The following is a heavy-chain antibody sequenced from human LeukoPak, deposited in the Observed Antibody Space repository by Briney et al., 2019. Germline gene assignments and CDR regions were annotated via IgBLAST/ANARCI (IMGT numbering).Heavy chain of an antibody. V-gene: IGHV1-18*01. CDR2: FSAYNGNT. Sequence: ASVKVSCKASGYTFTSYGISWVRQAPGQGLEWMGWFSAYNGNTNYAQKLQGRVTMTTDTSTSTAYMELRSLRSDDTAVYYCARGYCSGGSCYRFDYWGQGTLVTVSS. CDR3: ARGYCSGGSCYRFDY. CDR1: GYTFTSYG. D-gene: IGHD2-15*01. J-gene: IGHJ4*02.